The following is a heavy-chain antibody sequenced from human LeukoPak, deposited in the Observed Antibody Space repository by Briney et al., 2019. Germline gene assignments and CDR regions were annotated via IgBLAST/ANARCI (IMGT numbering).Heavy chain of an antibody. V-gene: IGHV6-1*01. J-gene: IGHJ3*02. CDR3: ARLLGGIAAAGTPFDAFDI. CDR1: GDSVSSNSAA. D-gene: IGHD6-13*01. CDR2: TYYRSKWYN. Sequence: SQTLSLTCAISGDSVSSNSAAWHWIRQSPSRGLEWLGRTYYRSKWYNDYAVSVKSRITINPDTSKNQFSLQLNSVTPEDTAVYYCARLLGGIAAAGTPFDAFDIWGQGTMVTVSS.